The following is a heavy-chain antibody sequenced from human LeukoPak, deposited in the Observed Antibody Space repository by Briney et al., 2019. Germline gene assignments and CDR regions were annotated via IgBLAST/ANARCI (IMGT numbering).Heavy chain of an antibody. J-gene: IGHJ5*02. CDR1: GFTFSSYS. CDR3: ASHSSGWLEGWFDP. D-gene: IGHD6-19*01. Sequence: GGSLRLSCAASGFTFSSYSMNSVRQAPGKGLEWVSSISSSSRHIYYADSVKGRFTISRDNAQNSLYLQMNSLRAEDTAVYNCASHSSGWLEGWFDPWGQGTLVTVSS. CDR2: ISSSSRHI. V-gene: IGHV3-21*01.